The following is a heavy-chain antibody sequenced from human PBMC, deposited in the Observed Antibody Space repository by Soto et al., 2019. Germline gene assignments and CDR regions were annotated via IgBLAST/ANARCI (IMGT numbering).Heavy chain of an antibody. Sequence: ASVQGSCKASGYSFTRYDIYWVRQATGQGLEWMGWMNPFSGNAVYTQKFQDRVTMTRDTSINTAYMEMSGLRSEDTAVYYCTRGQGNHWGQGSLVTVSS. V-gene: IGHV1-8*01. CDR1: GYSFTRYD. CDR3: TRGQGNH. CDR2: MNPFSGNA. J-gene: IGHJ4*02.